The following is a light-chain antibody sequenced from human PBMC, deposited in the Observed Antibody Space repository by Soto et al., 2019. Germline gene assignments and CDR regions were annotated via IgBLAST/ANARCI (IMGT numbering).Light chain of an antibody. CDR1: QDISNY. V-gene: IGKV1-33*01. Sequence: DIQMTQSPYSLSASVGDRVTITCQASQDISNYLNWYQQKPGKAPNLLIYEASNLETGVPSRFSGSGSGTYFTFTISSLQPEDIATYYCQQYDNLPYTFGQGTKLEIK. J-gene: IGKJ2*01. CDR3: QQYDNLPYT. CDR2: EAS.